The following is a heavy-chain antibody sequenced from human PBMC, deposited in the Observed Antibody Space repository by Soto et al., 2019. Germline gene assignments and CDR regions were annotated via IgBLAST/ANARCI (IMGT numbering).Heavy chain of an antibody. J-gene: IGHJ6*03. CDR2: ISSSSSTI. Sequence: PGGSLRLSCAASGFTFSSYSMNWVRQAPGKGLEWVSYISSSSSTIYYADSVKGRFTISRDNAKNSLYLQMNSLRAEDTAVYYCARDKTFTTRGYYYYYMDVWGKGTTVTVSS. V-gene: IGHV3-48*01. D-gene: IGHD3-22*01. CDR3: ARDKTFTTRGYYYYYMDV. CDR1: GFTFSSYS.